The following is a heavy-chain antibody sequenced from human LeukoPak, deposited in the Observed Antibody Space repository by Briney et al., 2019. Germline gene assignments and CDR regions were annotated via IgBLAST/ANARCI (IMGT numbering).Heavy chain of an antibody. V-gene: IGHV4-59*12. CDR2: IYHSGST. Sequence: SETLSLTCTVSGDSISSYYWSWIRQPAGKGLEWIGYIYHSGSTYYNPSLKSRVTISVDTSKNQFSLKLSSVTAADTAVYYCASTLGGYIVVVTWDYWGQGTLVTVSS. CDR3: ASTLGGYIVVVTWDY. J-gene: IGHJ4*02. CDR1: GDSISSYY. D-gene: IGHD2-21*02.